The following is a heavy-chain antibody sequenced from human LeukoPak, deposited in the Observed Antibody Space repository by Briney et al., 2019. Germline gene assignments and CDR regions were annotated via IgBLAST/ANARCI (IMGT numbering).Heavy chain of an antibody. D-gene: IGHD6-19*01. CDR3: EGGLAVAGTVYSWFDP. Sequence: GASVKVSCKASGYTFTGYYMRWVRQAPGQGLEWMGWINPNSGGTNYAQKFQGRVTMTRDTSISTAYMELSRLRSDDTAVYSCEGGLAVAGTVYSWFDPWGQGTLVTVSS. CDR2: INPNSGGT. CDR1: GYTFTGYY. J-gene: IGHJ5*02. V-gene: IGHV1-2*02.